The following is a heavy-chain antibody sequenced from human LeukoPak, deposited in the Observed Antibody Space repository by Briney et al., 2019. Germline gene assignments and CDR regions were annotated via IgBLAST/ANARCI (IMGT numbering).Heavy chain of an antibody. CDR1: GASMNTHY. CDR3: ATIKRGNIFGYFDF. Sequence: SETLSLTCAVSGASMNTHYWSWLRQPRGKGLEWSGYMLDTVTTKDNPSLKSRFTLSADTSKNQFSLRLTSVPAADTAVYYCATIKRGNIFGYFDFWGQGIPVTVSS. D-gene: IGHD5-18*01. V-gene: IGHV4-59*11. J-gene: IGHJ4*02. CDR2: MLDTVTT.